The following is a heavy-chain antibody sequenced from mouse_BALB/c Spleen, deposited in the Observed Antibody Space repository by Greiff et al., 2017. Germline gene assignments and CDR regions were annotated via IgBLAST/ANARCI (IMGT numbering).Heavy chain of an antibody. D-gene: IGHD2-4*01. V-gene: IGHV2-2*02. J-gene: IGHJ2*01. CDR1: GFSLTSYG. Sequence: QVQLKESGPGLVQPSQSLSITCTVSGFSLTSYGVHWVRQSPGKGLEWLGVIWSGGSTDYNAAFISRLSISKDNSKSQVFFKMNSLQANDTAIYYCARNWDDYDGDGFDYWGQGTTLTVSS. CDR2: IWSGGST. CDR3: ARNWDDYDGDGFDY.